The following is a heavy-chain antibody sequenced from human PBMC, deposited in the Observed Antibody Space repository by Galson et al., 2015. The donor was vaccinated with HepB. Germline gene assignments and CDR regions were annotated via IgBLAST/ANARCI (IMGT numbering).Heavy chain of an antibody. CDR2: IGPSGDT. CDR3: ARGGGGSFYYVDY. CDR1: GFAFSSYD. Sequence: SLRLSCAASGFAFSSYDVHWVRQATGKGLEWVSSIGPSGDTYYPDSVKGRFTISRENAKNSLYLQMNSLRAGDTAVYYCARGGGGSFYYVDYWGQGTLVSVSS. V-gene: IGHV3-13*01. J-gene: IGHJ4*02. D-gene: IGHD2-15*01.